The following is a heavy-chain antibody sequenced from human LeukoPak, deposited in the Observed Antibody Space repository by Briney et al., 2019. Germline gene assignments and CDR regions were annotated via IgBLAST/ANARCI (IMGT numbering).Heavy chain of an antibody. D-gene: IGHD2-15*01. J-gene: IGHJ4*02. V-gene: IGHV3-48*01. CDR2: ISSSSSTI. CDR1: GFTFSSYS. CDR3: AKSGQGYCSGSSCFVY. Sequence: GGSLRLSCAASGFTFSSYSINWVRQAPGKGLEWVSYISSSSSTIYYADSVKGRFTISRDNSKNTLYLQMNSLRAEDTAVYYCAKSGQGYCSGSSCFVYWGQGTLVTVSS.